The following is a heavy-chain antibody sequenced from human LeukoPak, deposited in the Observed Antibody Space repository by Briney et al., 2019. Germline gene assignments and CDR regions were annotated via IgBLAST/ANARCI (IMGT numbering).Heavy chain of an antibody. J-gene: IGHJ4*02. V-gene: IGHV3-30*02. CDR2: IRSDGTNK. D-gene: IGHD2-15*01. Sequence: PGGSLRLSCAASGLTFSRHVMHWVRQAPGKGLKWVAFIRSDGTNKDYADSLKGRFIISRDNSKNTLYLQMNSLRTEDTAVYYCAKDYSDSRVADVFFEYWGQGTLVTVSS. CDR1: GLTFSRHV. CDR3: AKDYSDSRVADVFFEY.